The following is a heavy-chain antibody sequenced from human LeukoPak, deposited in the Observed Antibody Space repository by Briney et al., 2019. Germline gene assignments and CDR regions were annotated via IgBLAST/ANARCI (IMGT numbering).Heavy chain of an antibody. V-gene: IGHV1-69*01. CDR1: GGTFSSYA. CDR3: ARDPKYYYDSSGYYPDAFDI. CDR2: IIPIFGTA. Sequence: SVKVSCKASGGTFSSYAISWVRQAPGQGLELMGGIIPIFGTANYAQKFQGRVTITADESTSTAYMELSSLRSEDTAVYYCARDPKYYYDSSGYYPDAFDIWGQGTMVTVSS. J-gene: IGHJ3*02. D-gene: IGHD3-22*01.